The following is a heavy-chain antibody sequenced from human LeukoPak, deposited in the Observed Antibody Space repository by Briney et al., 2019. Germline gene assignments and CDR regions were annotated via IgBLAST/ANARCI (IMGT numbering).Heavy chain of an antibody. Sequence: PGGPLRLSCAASGFTFRNAWMSWVRQATGKGLEWVGRIKSKTDGGTTDYAAPVKGRFPLSRDDSKNTLYLQMKSLKTEETAVSYCTTVVSLRYFGWSPNFFYYSGQGSLVIVPS. CDR2: IKSKTDGGTT. J-gene: IGHJ4*02. V-gene: IGHV3-15*01. D-gene: IGHD3-9*01. CDR1: GFTFRNAW. CDR3: TTVVSLRYFGWSPNFFYY.